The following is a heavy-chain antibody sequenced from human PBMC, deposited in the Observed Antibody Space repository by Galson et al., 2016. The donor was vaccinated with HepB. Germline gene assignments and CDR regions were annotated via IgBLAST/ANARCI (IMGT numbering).Heavy chain of an antibody. CDR2: ISSSSSYI. CDR1: GFTFSSYS. J-gene: IGHJ4*02. V-gene: IGHV3-21*01. CDR3: ARDQSGSYRLDY. Sequence: SLRLSCAASGFTFSSYSMNWVRQAPGKGLEWVSSISSSSSYIYYADSVKGRFTISRDNAKNSLYLQMNSLRAEDTAVNYCARDQSGSYRLDYWGQGTLVTVSS. D-gene: IGHD1-26*01.